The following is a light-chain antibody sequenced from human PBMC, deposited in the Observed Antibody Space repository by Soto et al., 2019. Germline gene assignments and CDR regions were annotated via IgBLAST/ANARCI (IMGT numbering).Light chain of an antibody. J-gene: IGKJ1*01. CDR1: QSVSRTC. CDR3: RHYINSQWT. CDR2: AAS. Sequence: ESVLKQSPGTVSLSPGERDTLSCRPSQSVSRTCLDWYQQKPGQAPRLLIYAASSRATGIPDRFSGGASATDFTLTITRLEPEDFAVYYCRHYINSQWTFGQGTKVEIK. V-gene: IGKV3-20*01.